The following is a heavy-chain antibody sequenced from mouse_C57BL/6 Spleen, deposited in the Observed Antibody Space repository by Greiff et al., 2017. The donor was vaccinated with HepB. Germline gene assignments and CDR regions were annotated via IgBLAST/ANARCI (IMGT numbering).Heavy chain of an antibody. CDR1: GYTFTGYW. V-gene: IGHV1-9*01. CDR3: ASGLWLRRGYFDV. Sequence: QVQLQQSGAELMKPGASVKLSCKATGYTFTGYWIEWVKQRPGHGLEWIGEILPGSGSTNYNEKFKGKATFTADTSSNTAYMQLSSLTTEDSAIYYCASGLWLRRGYFDVWGTGTTVTVSS. J-gene: IGHJ1*03. D-gene: IGHD2-2*01. CDR2: ILPGSGST.